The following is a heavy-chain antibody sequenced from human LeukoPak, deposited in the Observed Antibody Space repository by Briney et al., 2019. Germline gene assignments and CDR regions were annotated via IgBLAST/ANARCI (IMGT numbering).Heavy chain of an antibody. CDR2: LYSGGRI. J-gene: IGHJ4*02. D-gene: IGHD1-1*01. CDR3: ARGPGTFDY. V-gene: IGHV3-66*01. Sequence: GGSLRLSCAVSGFTVSSNYMSWVRQAPGKGLEWVSVLYSGGRIHYADSVKGRFIISRNNSKNTLYLQMNSLRAKDTAVYYCARGPGTFDYWGQGTLVTVSS. CDR1: GFTVSSNY.